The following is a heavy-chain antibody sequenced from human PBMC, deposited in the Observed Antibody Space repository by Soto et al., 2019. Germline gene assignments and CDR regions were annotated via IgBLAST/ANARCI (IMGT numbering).Heavy chain of an antibody. V-gene: IGHV3-23*01. CDR3: AKAYSNSWPNDWFDP. CDR2: ITGSGAGS. J-gene: IGHJ5*02. Sequence: EVQLLESGGGWLQPGGSLRLSWAASGFTFSSYAMNWVRQAPGKGLEGVSGITGSGAGSYYSDSVKGRFTISRDNSKNTLYLQMNSLRAEDTAVYYCAKAYSNSWPNDWFDPWGQGTLVTVSS. CDR1: GFTFSSYA. D-gene: IGHD6-13*01.